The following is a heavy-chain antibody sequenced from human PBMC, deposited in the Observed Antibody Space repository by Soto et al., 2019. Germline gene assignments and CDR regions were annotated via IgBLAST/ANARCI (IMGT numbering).Heavy chain of an antibody. CDR3: ARGGVKSYSSSWYDFWFDP. Sequence: QVQLQESGPGLVKPSETLSLTCTVSGGSISSYYWSWIRQPPGKGLEWIGYIYYSGSTNYNPSLKIRDTISVDTSKTQFSLKLSSVTAADTAVYYCARGGVKSYSSSWYDFWFDPWGQGTLVTVSS. V-gene: IGHV4-59*01. J-gene: IGHJ5*02. CDR2: IYYSGST. D-gene: IGHD6-13*01. CDR1: GGSISSYY.